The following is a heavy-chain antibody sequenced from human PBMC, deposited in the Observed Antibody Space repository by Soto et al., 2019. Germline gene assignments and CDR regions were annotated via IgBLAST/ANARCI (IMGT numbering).Heavy chain of an antibody. CDR3: ALNLGDGESLNWFDP. J-gene: IGHJ5*02. D-gene: IGHD2-21*01. V-gene: IGHV1-8*01. Sequence: PSVKVSCKASGYTFTSYDINWVRQATGQGLEWMGWMNPNSGNTGYAQKFQGRVTMTRNTSISTAYMELSSLRSEDTAVYYCALNLGDGESLNWFDPWGQGTLVTVSS. CDR2: MNPNSGNT. CDR1: GYTFTSYD.